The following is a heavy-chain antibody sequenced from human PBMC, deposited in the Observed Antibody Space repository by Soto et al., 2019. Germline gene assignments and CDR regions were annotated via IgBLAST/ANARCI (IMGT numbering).Heavy chain of an antibody. CDR3: ARDPGAITVAGNFDY. Sequence: EVQLLESGGGLVQPGGSLRLSCAASAFTFSSYAMSWVRQSPGKGLEWVSGISGSGISTYYADSVKGRFSSSRDNSKNTRYLQMDSLRAEDTAVYYCARDPGAITVAGNFDYWGQGTLVNVSS. CDR2: ISGSGIST. V-gene: IGHV3-23*01. CDR1: AFTFSSYA. D-gene: IGHD6-19*01. J-gene: IGHJ4*02.